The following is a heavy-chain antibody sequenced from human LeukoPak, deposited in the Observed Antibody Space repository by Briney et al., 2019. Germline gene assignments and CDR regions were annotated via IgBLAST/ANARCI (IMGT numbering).Heavy chain of an antibody. CDR2: VYYSGTT. CDR1: GGPISSRSHY. J-gene: IGHJ3*02. V-gene: IGHV4-39*07. CDR3: AREGAMVTFGKVIVPVGDDAFHI. D-gene: IGHD3-16*01. Sequence: PSETLSLTCTVSGGPISSRSHYWGWIRQPPGKGLEWIGTVYYSGTTYYNPSLKSRITIAMDTSKNQFSLKLNSVTVADTAVYYCAREGAMVTFGKVIVPVGDDAFHIWGQGTMVTVSS.